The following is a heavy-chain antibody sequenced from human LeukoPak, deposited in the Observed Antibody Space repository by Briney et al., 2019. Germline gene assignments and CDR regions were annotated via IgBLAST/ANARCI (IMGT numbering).Heavy chain of an antibody. J-gene: IGHJ4*02. Sequence: GGSLRLSCAASGFTFSSYGMHWVRQAPGKGPEWVAVIWYDGSNKYYADSVKGRFTISRGNSKNTLYLQMNSLRAEDTAVYYCARDRITGIFDYWGQGTLVTVSS. CDR2: IWYDGSNK. D-gene: IGHD1-20*01. V-gene: IGHV3-33*01. CDR3: ARDRITGIFDY. CDR1: GFTFSSYG.